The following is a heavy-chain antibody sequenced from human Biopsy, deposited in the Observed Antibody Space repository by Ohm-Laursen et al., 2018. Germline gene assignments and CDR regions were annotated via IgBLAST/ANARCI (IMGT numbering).Heavy chain of an antibody. V-gene: IGHV1-24*01. CDR2: FAPENGKT. CDR1: GYTLTGLS. D-gene: IGHD1-20*01. CDR3: AGDINNWNVNY. J-gene: IGHJ4*02. Sequence: AASVKVSCKVSGYTLTGLSMHWVRQAPGKGLEWMGGFAPENGKTIYAQKFQGRVTMTEDTSTDTAYMELSNLRSEDTAVYYCAGDINNWNVNYWGQGTLVIVSS.